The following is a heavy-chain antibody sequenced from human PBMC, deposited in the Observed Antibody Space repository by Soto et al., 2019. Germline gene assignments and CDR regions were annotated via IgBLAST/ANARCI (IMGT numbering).Heavy chain of an antibody. CDR3: AQQTQTGYRLFDY. D-gene: IGHD5-12*01. V-gene: IGHV2-5*02. CDR1: GFSLTANGVA. Sequence: QITLKESGPTLVKPTQTLTLTCTVSGFSLTANGVAVGWIRQPPGKALEWLALIYWDDDRRYTPSLAARLTIKKDTSTNQVVLTMTNVDPVYTGTYSCAQQTQTGYRLFDYWGRGTLVTVAS. J-gene: IGHJ4*02. CDR2: IYWDDDR.